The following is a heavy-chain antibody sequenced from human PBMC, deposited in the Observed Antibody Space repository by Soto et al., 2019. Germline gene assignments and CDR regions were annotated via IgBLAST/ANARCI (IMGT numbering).Heavy chain of an antibody. Sequence: SVKVSCKASGGTFSSYAISWVRQAPGQGLEWMGGIIPIFGTANYAQKFQGRVTITADESTSTAYMELSSLRSEDTAVYYCAADTSRTIFGVASFRFDPWGQGTLVTVSS. CDR3: AADTSRTIFGVASFRFDP. D-gene: IGHD3-3*01. V-gene: IGHV1-69*13. CDR2: IIPIFGTA. J-gene: IGHJ5*02. CDR1: GGTFSSYA.